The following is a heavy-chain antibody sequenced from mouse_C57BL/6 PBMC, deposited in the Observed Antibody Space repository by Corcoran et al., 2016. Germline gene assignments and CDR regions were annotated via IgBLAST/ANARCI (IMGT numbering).Heavy chain of an antibody. V-gene: IGHV1-26*01. CDR2: INPNNGGT. D-gene: IGHD1-1*01. CDR3: ARGNYGSSYDDY. CDR1: GYTFTDYY. J-gene: IGHJ2*01. Sequence: EVQLQQSGPELVKPGASVKISCKASGYTFTDYYMNWVKQSHGKSLEWIGDINPNNGGTSYNQKFKGKATLTVDKSSSTAYMELRSLTSEDSAVYYCARGNYGSSYDDYWGQGTTLTVSS.